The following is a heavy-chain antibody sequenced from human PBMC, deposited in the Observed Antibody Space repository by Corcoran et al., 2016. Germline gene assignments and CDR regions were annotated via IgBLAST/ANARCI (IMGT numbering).Heavy chain of an antibody. J-gene: IGHJ5*02. Sequence: QVQLQQWGAGLLKPLETLYLTCDVYGGSFSGYYWSWIRQPPGKGLEGIGEINHSGSTNYNPSLKSRVTISVDTSKNQFSLKLSSVAAADTAVYYCARSQAAGSYNWFDPWGQGTLVTVSS. CDR2: INHSGST. CDR1: GGSFSGYY. D-gene: IGHD2-15*01. CDR3: ARSQAAGSYNWFDP. V-gene: IGHV4-34*01.